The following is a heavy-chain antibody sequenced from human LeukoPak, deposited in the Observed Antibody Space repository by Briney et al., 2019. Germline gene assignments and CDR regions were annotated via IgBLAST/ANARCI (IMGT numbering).Heavy chain of an antibody. CDR3: ARVMGDGSGYYPFDY. CDR1: GGSITSGTFY. D-gene: IGHD3-22*01. J-gene: IGHJ4*02. CDR2: IHHSGST. Sequence: SETLSLTCTVSGGSITSGTFYWGWTRQPPGKGLEWIGTIHHSGSTSYNPSLQSRATISVDTSNNQFSLKLSSVTAADTAVYYCARVMGDGSGYYPFDYWGQGTLVTVSS. V-gene: IGHV4-39*07.